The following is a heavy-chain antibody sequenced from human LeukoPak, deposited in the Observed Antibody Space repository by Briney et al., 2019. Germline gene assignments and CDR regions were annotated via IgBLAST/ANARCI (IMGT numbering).Heavy chain of an antibody. CDR2: IIPIFGKA. CDR3: ARARDTAMVTDYYYMDV. J-gene: IGHJ6*03. D-gene: IGHD5-18*01. CDR1: GGTFSSYA. Sequence: SVKVSCKASGGTFSSYAISLVRQAPGQGLEWMGGIIPIFGKANYAQKFQGRVTITTDEATSTAYMELSSLRSEDTAVYYCARARDTAMVTDYYYMDVWGKGTTVTVSS. V-gene: IGHV1-69*05.